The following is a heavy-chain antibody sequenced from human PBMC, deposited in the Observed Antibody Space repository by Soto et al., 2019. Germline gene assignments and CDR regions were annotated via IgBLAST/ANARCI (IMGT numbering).Heavy chain of an antibody. V-gene: IGHV5-10-1*01. CDR1: GYSFTAYW. CDR2: IDPTDSTV. J-gene: IGHJ6*02. Sequence: ESLKISCKTSGYSFTAYWINWVRHMPGKGLEWMGEIDPTDSTVNYSPSSQGHVTISVDKSNSTAFLQWSSLKASDTAMYYCARRKKDGSRSYYGMDVWGQGTTVTVSS. CDR3: ARRKKDGSRSYYGMDV. D-gene: IGHD6-25*01.